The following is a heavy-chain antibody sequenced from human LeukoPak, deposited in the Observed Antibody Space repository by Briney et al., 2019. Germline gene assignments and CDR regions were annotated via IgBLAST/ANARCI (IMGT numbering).Heavy chain of an antibody. Sequence: GGSLRLSCAASGFTFSIYEENGVREAPGGGGEGVSYISRSGSNIYYAHSVKGLFTISRDNAKNSLYMQMNSLRDEGTDVYYCARLSTVTTFDYWGQGTLVTVSS. D-gene: IGHD4-17*01. CDR1: GFTFSIYE. CDR2: ISRSGSNI. J-gene: IGHJ4*02. V-gene: IGHV3-48*03. CDR3: ARLSTVTTFDY.